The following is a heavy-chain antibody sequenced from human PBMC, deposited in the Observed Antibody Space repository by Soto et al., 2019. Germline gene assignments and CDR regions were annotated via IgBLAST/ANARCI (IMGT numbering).Heavy chain of an antibody. D-gene: IGHD2-15*01. CDR1: GFTFSSYS. J-gene: IGHJ4*02. CDR2: ISSSSSTI. Sequence: GGSLRLSCAASGFTFSSYSMNWVRQAPGKGLEWVSYISSSSSTIYYADSVKGRFTISRDNAKNSLYLQMNSLRAEDTAGYYCARDGGVVVVAATPGFAYWGQGTLVTVSS. CDR3: ARDGGVVVVAATPGFAY. V-gene: IGHV3-48*01.